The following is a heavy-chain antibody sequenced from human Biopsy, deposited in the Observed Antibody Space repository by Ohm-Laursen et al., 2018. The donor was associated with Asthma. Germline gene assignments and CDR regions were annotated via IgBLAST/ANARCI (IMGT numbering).Heavy chain of an antibody. Sequence: SLRLSCTAAGFTFSNAWMSWVRQAPGKGLEWVGRIKSKTDGGTTDYAAPVKGRFTISRDDSKNTLYLQMNSLKTEDIAVYYCTTTMVAAIVATISAAFDYWGRGTLVTVSS. J-gene: IGHJ4*02. V-gene: IGHV3-15*01. CDR1: GFTFSNAW. D-gene: IGHD5-12*01. CDR3: TTTMVAAIVATISAAFDY. CDR2: IKSKTDGGTT.